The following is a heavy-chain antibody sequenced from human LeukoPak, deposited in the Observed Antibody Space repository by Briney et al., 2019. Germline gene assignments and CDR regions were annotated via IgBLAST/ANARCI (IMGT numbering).Heavy chain of an antibody. V-gene: IGHV3-23*01. CDR2: ISGSGGST. CDR3: AKVARPGTTVASYFDY. D-gene: IGHD4-23*01. CDR1: GFTFSSYT. Sequence: GGALRLSCAASGFTFSSYTMNWVRQAPGKGLEWVSAISGSGGSTYYADSVKGRFTISRDNSKNTLYLQMNSLRAEDTAVYYCAKVARPGTTVASYFDYWGQGTLVTVSS. J-gene: IGHJ4*02.